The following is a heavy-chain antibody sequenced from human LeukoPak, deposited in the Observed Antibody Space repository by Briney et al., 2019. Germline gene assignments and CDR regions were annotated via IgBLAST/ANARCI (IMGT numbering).Heavy chain of an antibody. Sequence: SETLSLTCTVSGYSISSGYYWGWIRQPPGKGLEWIGSIYHSGSTYYNPSLKSRVTISVDTSKNQFSLKLSSVTAADTAVYYCARVNPKRYCSSTSCYLTFDYWGQGTLVTVSS. CDR3: ARVNPKRYCSSTSCYLTFDY. D-gene: IGHD2-2*01. J-gene: IGHJ4*02. CDR2: IYHSGST. V-gene: IGHV4-38-2*02. CDR1: GYSISSGYY.